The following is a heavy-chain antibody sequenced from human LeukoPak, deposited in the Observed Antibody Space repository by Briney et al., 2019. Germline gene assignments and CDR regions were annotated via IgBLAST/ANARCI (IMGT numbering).Heavy chain of an antibody. D-gene: IGHD3-10*01. V-gene: IGHV3-23*01. CDR3: AKYYYGSGSSDFDY. CDR1: GFTFSSYA. CDR2: ISGSGGST. Sequence: AGGSLRLSCAASGFTFSSYAMSWVRQAPGKGLEWVSAISGSGGSTYYADSVKGRFTISRDNSKNTLDLQMNSLRAEDTAVYYCAKYYYGSGSSDFDYRGQGTLVTVSS. J-gene: IGHJ4*02.